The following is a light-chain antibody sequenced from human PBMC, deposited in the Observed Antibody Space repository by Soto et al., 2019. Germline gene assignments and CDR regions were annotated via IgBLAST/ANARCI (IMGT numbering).Light chain of an antibody. V-gene: IGKV3-11*01. Sequence: IVLTQSPATLSLSPWERATLSCRASQSIASYLAWYQHKAGQAPRLLMYDVSHRATGIPARFSGSGSGTDFTLTISSLEPEDFAVYYCQQRSNWPTFGQGTRLEIK. J-gene: IGKJ5*01. CDR3: QQRSNWPT. CDR1: QSIASY. CDR2: DVS.